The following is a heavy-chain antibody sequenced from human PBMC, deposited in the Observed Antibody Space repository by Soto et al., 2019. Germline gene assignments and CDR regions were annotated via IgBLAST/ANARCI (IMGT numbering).Heavy chain of an antibody. Sequence: EVQLLESGGGLVQPGGSLRLSCAASGLPFSTYDMIWVRHAPGKGLEWVSTITGTRTGKYYADSVKGRFTISRDNAKKSLYLEMNSLRVEDTAVYYCATQDIVHMIYAPAHWGHGSLVTVSS. CDR3: ATQDIVHMIYAPAH. J-gene: IGHJ4*01. CDR1: GLPFSTYD. V-gene: IGHV3-23*01. CDR2: ITGTRTGK. D-gene: IGHD2-8*01.